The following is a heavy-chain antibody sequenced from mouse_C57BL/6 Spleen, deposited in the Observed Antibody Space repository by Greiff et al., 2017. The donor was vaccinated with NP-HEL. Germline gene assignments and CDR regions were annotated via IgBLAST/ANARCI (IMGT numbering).Heavy chain of an antibody. CDR2: IYPGDGDT. V-gene: IGHV1-82*01. Sequence: VQLQQSGPELVKPGASVKISCKASGYAFSSSWMNWVKQRPGKGLERIGRIYPGDGDTNYKGKFKGKATLTADKSSSTAYMQLSSLTSEDSAVYFWARGKRYYGGDWYFDVWGTVTTVTVSS. D-gene: IGHD1-1*02. CDR1: GYAFSSSW. CDR3: ARGKRYYGGDWYFDV. J-gene: IGHJ1*03.